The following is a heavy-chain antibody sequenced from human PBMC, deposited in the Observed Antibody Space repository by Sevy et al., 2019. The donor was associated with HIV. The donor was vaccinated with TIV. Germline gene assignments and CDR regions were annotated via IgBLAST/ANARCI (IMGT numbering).Heavy chain of an antibody. Sequence: GGSLRLSCAASGFTFSSYGMHWVRQAPGKGLEWVAFIRYDGSNKYYADSVKGRFTISRDNSKNTLHLQMNSLRAEDTAVYYCAKAEQYCGGDCFSDYWGQGTLVTVSS. J-gene: IGHJ4*02. CDR2: IRYDGSNK. CDR3: AKAEQYCGGDCFSDY. D-gene: IGHD2-21*01. CDR1: GFTFSSYG. V-gene: IGHV3-30*02.